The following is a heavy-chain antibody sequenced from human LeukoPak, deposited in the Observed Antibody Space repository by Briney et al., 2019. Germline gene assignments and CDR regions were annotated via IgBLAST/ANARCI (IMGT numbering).Heavy chain of an antibody. J-gene: IGHJ4*02. Sequence: GASVKVSCKASGYTFTSYYMHWVRQAPGQGLEWMGIINPSGGSTSYAQKFQGRVTMTRDTSTSTVYMELSSLRSEDTAVYYCARDMYTYYYDSSGYLFDYWGQGTLVTVSS. CDR1: GYTFTSYY. D-gene: IGHD3-22*01. V-gene: IGHV1-46*01. CDR3: ARDMYTYYYDSSGYLFDY. CDR2: INPSGGST.